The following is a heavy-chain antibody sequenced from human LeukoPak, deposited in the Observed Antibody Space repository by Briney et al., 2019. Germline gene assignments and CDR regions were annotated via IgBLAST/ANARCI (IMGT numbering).Heavy chain of an antibody. CDR3: ARAFDYRAGGFDY. Sequence: ASVKVSCKASGGTFSSYAISWVRQAPGQGLEWMGGIIPIFGTANYAQKFQGRVTITADESTSTAYMELSSLRSEDTAVYYCARAFDYRAGGFDYWGQGTLVTVSS. J-gene: IGHJ4*02. CDR1: GGTFSSYA. V-gene: IGHV1-69*01. CDR2: IIPIFGTA. D-gene: IGHD3-16*01.